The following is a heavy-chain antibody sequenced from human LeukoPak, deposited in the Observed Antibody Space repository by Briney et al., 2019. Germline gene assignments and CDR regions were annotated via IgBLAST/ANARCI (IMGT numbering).Heavy chain of an antibody. Sequence: GGSLRLSCAASGFTFSSYWMHWVRQAPGKGLVWVSRINSDGSSTIYADSVKGRFTISRDNANNTLYLQMNSLRAEDTAVYYCARARRDGYNLYYFDYWGQGTLVTVSS. CDR3: ARARRDGYNLYYFDY. CDR2: INSDGSST. J-gene: IGHJ4*02. V-gene: IGHV3-74*01. CDR1: GFTFSSYW. D-gene: IGHD5-12*01.